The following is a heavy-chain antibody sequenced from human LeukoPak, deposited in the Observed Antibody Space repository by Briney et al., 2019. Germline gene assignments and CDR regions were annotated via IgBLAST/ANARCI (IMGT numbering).Heavy chain of an antibody. CDR1: GGSISSYY. D-gene: IGHD6-6*01. J-gene: IGHJ4*02. CDR2: IYYSGST. CDR3: ARGRPEYRYYFDY. V-gene: IGHV4-59*13. Sequence: TPRKTLSLTATASGGSISSYYWSWIRQPPGKGLEGIGYIYYSGSTNYNPSLKSRVTISVDTSKNQYSLKLSSVTAADTAVYYCARGRPEYRYYFDYWGQGTLVTVSS.